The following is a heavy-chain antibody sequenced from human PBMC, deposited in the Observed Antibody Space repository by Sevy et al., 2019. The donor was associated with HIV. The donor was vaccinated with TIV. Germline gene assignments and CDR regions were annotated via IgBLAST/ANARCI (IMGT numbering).Heavy chain of an antibody. CDR2: ISWNSGSI. D-gene: IGHD3-22*01. CDR1: GFTFDDYA. J-gene: IGHJ3*02. CDR3: AKDILIYYDSSGAAFDI. V-gene: IGHV3-9*01. Sequence: GGSLRLSCAASGFTFDDYAMHWVRQAPGKGLEWVSGISWNSGSIGYADSVKGRFTISRDNAKNSLYLQMNSLRAEDTALYYCAKDILIYYDSSGAAFDIWGQGTMATVSS.